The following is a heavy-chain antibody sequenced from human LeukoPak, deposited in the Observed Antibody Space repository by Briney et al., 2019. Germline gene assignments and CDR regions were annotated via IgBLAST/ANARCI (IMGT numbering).Heavy chain of an antibody. CDR3: ATSGPYSSGSTLGY. CDR1: GYTLTELS. J-gene: IGHJ4*02. CDR2: FDPEDGET. Sequence: GASVKVSCKVSGYTLTELSMHWVRQAPGKGLEWMGGFDPEDGETIYAQKFQGRVTMTEDTSTDTAYMELSSLRSEDTAVYYCATSGPYSSGSTLGYWGQGTLVTVSS. D-gene: IGHD6-19*01. V-gene: IGHV1-24*01.